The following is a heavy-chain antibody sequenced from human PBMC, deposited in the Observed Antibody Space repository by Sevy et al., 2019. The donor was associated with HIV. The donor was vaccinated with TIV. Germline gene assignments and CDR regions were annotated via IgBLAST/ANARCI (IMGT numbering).Heavy chain of an antibody. CDR1: GGSFSGYY. Sequence: SETLCLTCAVYGGSFSGYYWSWIRQPPGKGLEWIGEINHSGSTNYNPSLKSRVTISVDTSKNQFSLKLSSVTAADTAVYYCARGRPRYYDSSGLRVYFDYWGQGTLVTVSS. D-gene: IGHD3-22*01. CDR2: INHSGST. J-gene: IGHJ4*02. V-gene: IGHV4-34*01. CDR3: ARGRPRYYDSSGLRVYFDY.